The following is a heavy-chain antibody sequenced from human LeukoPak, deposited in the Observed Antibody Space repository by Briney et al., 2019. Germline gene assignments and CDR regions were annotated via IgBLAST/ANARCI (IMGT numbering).Heavy chain of an antibody. V-gene: IGHV4-4*01. CDR1: GGSISSSNW. Sequence: PSGTLSLTCAVSGGSISSSNWWSWVRQPPGKGLEWIGEIYHSGSTNYNPSLKSRVTIAVDKSKNQFSLKLSSVTAADTAVYCCARETRLLRYFDWSAYYYYMDVWGKGTTVTISS. CDR2: IYHSGST. CDR3: ARETRLLRYFDWSAYYYYMDV. D-gene: IGHD3-9*01. J-gene: IGHJ6*03.